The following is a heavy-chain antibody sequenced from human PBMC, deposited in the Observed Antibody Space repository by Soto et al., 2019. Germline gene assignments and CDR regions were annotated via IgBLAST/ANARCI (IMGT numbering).Heavy chain of an antibody. CDR2: IIPIFGTA. V-gene: IGHV1-69*13. CDR3: AGELARFCSSTSCTLDY. CDR1: GGTFSSYA. J-gene: IGHJ4*02. D-gene: IGHD2-2*01. Sequence: SVKVSCKASGGTFSSYAISWVRQAPGQGLEWMGGIIPIFGTANYAQKFQGRVTITADESTSTAYMELSSLRSEDTAVYYCAGELARFCSSTSCTLDYWGQGTLVTVSS.